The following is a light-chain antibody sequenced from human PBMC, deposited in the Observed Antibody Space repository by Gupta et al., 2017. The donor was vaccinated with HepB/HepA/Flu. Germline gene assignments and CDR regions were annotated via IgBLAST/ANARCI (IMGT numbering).Light chain of an antibody. J-gene: IGKJ1*01. V-gene: IGKV1-27*01. CDR2: DAS. CDR1: QGVSNY. Sequence: DIQITQTPSSVSASVGDRVTITCRASQGVSNYLAWYQQKPGKVPKLLIYDASTLQSGVPSRFSGSGSGTDFTLTISSLQPEDVATYYCQNHNSAPRTFGQGTQVEIK. CDR3: QNHNSAPRT.